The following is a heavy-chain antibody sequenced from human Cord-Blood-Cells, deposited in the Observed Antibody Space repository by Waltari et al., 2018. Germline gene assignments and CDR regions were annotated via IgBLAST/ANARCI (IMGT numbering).Heavy chain of an antibody. CDR2: TYYRSKLYK. D-gene: IGHD7-27*01. Sequence: QVQLQQSGPGLVKPSQTLPLTCAISGDSVSSNSAAWNWIRHSPSRGHEWLGRTYYRSKLYKNYSVSVKSRITINPDTSKNQFSLQLNSVTPEDTAVYYCARELGIWYFDLWGRGTLVTVSS. V-gene: IGHV6-1*01. J-gene: IGHJ2*01. CDR3: ARELGIWYFDL. CDR1: GDSVSSNSAA.